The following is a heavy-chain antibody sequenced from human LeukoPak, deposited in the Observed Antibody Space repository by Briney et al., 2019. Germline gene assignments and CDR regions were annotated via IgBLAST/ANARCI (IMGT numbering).Heavy chain of an antibody. V-gene: IGHV4-34*01. J-gene: IGHJ4*02. CDR2: INHSGST. D-gene: IGHD3-10*01. CDR1: GGSFSGYY. CDR3: ARLSEFRFDY. Sequence: SETLSLTCAVYGGSFSGYYWSWIRQPPGKGLEWIGEINHSGSTNYNPSLKSRVTISVDTSKNQFSLKLSSVTAADTAVYYCARLSEFRFDYWGQGTLVTVSS.